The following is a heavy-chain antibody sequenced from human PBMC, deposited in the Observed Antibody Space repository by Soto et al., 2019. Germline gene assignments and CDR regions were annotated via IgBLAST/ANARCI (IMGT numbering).Heavy chain of an antibody. D-gene: IGHD2-15*01. Sequence: QVQLVQSGAEVKKPGASVKVSCKASGYTFTSYYMHWVRQAPGQGLEWMGIINPSGGSTSYTQKFQGRVTMTRDTSTSTVYMELSSLRSEDTAVYYCARDLEVVAAISISLVTTNYGMDVWGQGTTVTVSS. CDR3: ARDLEVVAAISISLVTTNYGMDV. V-gene: IGHV1-46*01. CDR2: INPSGGST. J-gene: IGHJ6*02. CDR1: GYTFTSYY.